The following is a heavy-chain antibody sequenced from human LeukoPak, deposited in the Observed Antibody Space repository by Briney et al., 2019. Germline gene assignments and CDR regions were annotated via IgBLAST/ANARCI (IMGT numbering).Heavy chain of an antibody. V-gene: IGHV3-23*01. Sequence: GGSLRRSCAASGFTFSSYAMSWVRQAPGKGLEWVSAISGSGGSTYYADSVKGRFTISRDIARNSLYLQMNSLRDEDSAVYYCARDRRYYGDYYFYGLDVWGQGTTVTVSS. J-gene: IGHJ6*02. D-gene: IGHD4-17*01. CDR3: ARDRRYYGDYYFYGLDV. CDR2: ISGSGGST. CDR1: GFTFSSYA.